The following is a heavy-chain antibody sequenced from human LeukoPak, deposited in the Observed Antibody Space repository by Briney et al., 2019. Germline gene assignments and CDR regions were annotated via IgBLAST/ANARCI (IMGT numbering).Heavy chain of an antibody. J-gene: IGHJ4*02. CDR1: GFTFSGHF. CDR2: ISINVDKT. D-gene: IGHD1-26*01. V-gene: IGHV3-64D*06. CDR3: IKDRIGTWSFDH. Sequence: GGSLRLSRSASGFTFSGHFMHWVRQAPGKGLEYVSSISINVDKTYYAESVKGRFTISRDNSKNTLYLQLSSLRVEDTAVYYCIKDRIGTWSFDHWGQGTLLTVSS.